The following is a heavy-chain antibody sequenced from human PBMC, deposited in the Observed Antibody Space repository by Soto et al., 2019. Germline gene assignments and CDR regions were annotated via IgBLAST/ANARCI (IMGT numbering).Heavy chain of an antibody. D-gene: IGHD2-2*01. CDR2: IYYSGTT. Sequence: QVQLQESGPGLVKPSQTLSLTCIVSGGSISSGAYYWSWIRQLPGKGLEWIGYIYYSGTTYYNPSLKSRVTMSVDTSKSQFSLKLSSVTAADTAIYYCARESRVTPVDYWGQGTLVTVSS. CDR1: GGSISSGAYY. J-gene: IGHJ4*02. V-gene: IGHV4-31*03. CDR3: ARESRVTPVDY.